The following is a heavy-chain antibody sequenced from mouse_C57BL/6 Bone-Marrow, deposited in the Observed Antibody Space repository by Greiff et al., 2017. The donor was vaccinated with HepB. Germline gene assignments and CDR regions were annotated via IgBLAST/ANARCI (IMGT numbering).Heavy chain of an antibody. CDR3: ASGITTDFDY. D-gene: IGHD2-4*01. CDR1: GYTFTSYW. Sequence: VQLQQPGAELVKPGASVKLSCKASGYTFTSYWMQWVKQRPGQGLAWIGEIDPSDSYTNYNQQFKGKATLTVDTSSSTAYMQLSSLTSVDSAVYYCASGITTDFDYWGQGTTLTVSS. CDR2: IDPSDSYT. J-gene: IGHJ2*01. V-gene: IGHV1-50*01.